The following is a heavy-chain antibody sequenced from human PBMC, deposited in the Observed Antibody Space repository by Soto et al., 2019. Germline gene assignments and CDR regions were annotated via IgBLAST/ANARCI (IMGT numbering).Heavy chain of an antibody. J-gene: IGHJ6*04. CDR1: GDTFSSYG. Sequence: GASVEVCCKSCGDTFSSYGVSGVRQAPGQGLEWMGWISAYNGNTNYAQKLQGRVTMTTDTSTSTAYMELRSLRSDDTAVYYCASSIYAYCSSTSCYGPQLMDVWGKGTTVTVSS. CDR2: ISAYNGNT. V-gene: IGHV1-18*01. CDR3: ASSIYAYCSSTSCYGPQLMDV. D-gene: IGHD2-2*01.